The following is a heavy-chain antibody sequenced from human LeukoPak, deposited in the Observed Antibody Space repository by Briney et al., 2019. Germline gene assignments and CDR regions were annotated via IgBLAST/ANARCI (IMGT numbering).Heavy chain of an antibody. CDR2: IYYSGST. J-gene: IGHJ6*03. Sequence: SETLSLTCTVSGGSISSGGYYWSWIRQHPGKGLEWIGYIYYSGSTYYNPSLKSRVTISVDTSKNQFSLKLSSVTAADTAVYYCAGVTPGLRFLEWLSEHNYYMDVWGKGTTVTVSS. CDR1: GGSISSGGYY. D-gene: IGHD3-3*01. CDR3: AGVTPGLRFLEWLSEHNYYMDV. V-gene: IGHV4-31*03.